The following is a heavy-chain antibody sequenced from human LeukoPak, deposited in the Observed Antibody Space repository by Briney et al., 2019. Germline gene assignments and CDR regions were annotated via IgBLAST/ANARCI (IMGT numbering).Heavy chain of an antibody. J-gene: IGHJ4*02. Sequence: PGGSLRLSCVGSGFTFRSHAMSWVRQAPEKGLEFVSGIYENGGTTYYADSVKGRFTISRDNSKNTVYLQMNSLRAEDTAVYYCARDLAISTSCFDYWGQGTLVTVSS. CDR1: GFTFRSHA. V-gene: IGHV3-23*01. CDR2: IYENGGTT. CDR3: ARDLAISTSCFDY. D-gene: IGHD2-2*01.